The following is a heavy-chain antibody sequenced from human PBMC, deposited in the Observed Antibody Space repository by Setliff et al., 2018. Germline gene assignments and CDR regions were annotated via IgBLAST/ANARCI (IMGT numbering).Heavy chain of an antibody. V-gene: IGHV3-66*01. CDR1: GFTVSSNY. D-gene: IGHD1-1*01. CDR2: IYSGGST. J-gene: IGHJ4*02. Sequence: GSLRLSCAASGFTVSSNYMSWVRQAPGKGLEWVSVIYSGGSTYYADSVRGRFTISRDNSKNTLYLQMNSLRAEDTAVYYCARDHNYAYDYWGQGTLVTVSS. CDR3: ARDHNYAYDY.